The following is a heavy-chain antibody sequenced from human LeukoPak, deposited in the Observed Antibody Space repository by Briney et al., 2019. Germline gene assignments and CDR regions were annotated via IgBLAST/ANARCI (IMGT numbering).Heavy chain of an antibody. CDR2: IYTSGST. D-gene: IGHD2-2*01. Sequence: PSETLSLXCTVSGGSISSYYWSWIRQPAGKGLEWIGRIYTSGSTNYNPSLKSRVTMSVDTSKNQFSLKLSSVTAADTAVYYCARGEEKPAANWFDPWGQGTLVTVSS. V-gene: IGHV4-4*07. CDR1: GGSISSYY. CDR3: ARGEEKPAANWFDP. J-gene: IGHJ5*02.